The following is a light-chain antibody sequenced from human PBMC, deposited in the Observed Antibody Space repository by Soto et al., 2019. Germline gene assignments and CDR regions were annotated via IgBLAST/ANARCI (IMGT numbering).Light chain of an antibody. CDR3: ETWDNNSRV. CDR1: SGHINYI. V-gene: IGLV4-60*03. J-gene: IGLJ3*02. CDR2: VEDSGSY. Sequence: QSVLTQSSSASASLGSSVKLTCTLNSGHINYIIAWHQQQPGKAPRYLMKVEDSGSYNKGSGVPDRFSGSSSGADRYLTISNLQSEDEADYYCETWDNNSRVFGGGTKVTVL.